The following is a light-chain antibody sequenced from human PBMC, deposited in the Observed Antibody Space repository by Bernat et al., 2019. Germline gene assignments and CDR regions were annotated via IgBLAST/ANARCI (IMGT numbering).Light chain of an antibody. CDR1: HDTSTW. Sequence: DIQMTQSPSSVSASVGDSVTITCRASHDTSTWVAWYQQKPGNAPRLLITAASTLHYGVPSRFSGSGSETEFTLTISSLQPEDSATYFCQQANSFPRTFGPGTTVEIK. J-gene: IGKJ3*01. V-gene: IGKV1-12*01. CDR2: AAS. CDR3: QQANSFPRT.